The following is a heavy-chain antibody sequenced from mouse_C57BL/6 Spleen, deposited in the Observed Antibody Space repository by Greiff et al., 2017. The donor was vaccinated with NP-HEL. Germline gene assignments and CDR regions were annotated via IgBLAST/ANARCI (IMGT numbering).Heavy chain of an antibody. CDR3: ARSGWLPWFAY. J-gene: IGHJ3*01. CDR1: PSPCPSPP. V-gene: IGHV1-78*01. D-gene: IGHD2-3*01. CDR2: IYPISFRT. Sequence: QVQLQQSDAELVKPFASVKISCKVSPSPCPSPPMHLLTPLPSHGLELIVYIYPISFRTKYNEKFKGKATLTADKSSSTAYMQLNSLTSEDSAVYFCARSGWLPWFAYWGQGTLVTVSA.